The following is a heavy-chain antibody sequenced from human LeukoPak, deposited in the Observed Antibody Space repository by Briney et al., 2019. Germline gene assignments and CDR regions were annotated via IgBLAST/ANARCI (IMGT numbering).Heavy chain of an antibody. CDR1: GGSISSYY. CDR3: ARTSPRAATFDY. Sequence: SESLSLTCADSGGSISSYYLSWIRQPAGKGLEWIGRIYTSGTTNYNPSLKSRVTMSVDTSKNQFSLNLNSVTAADTAVYYCARTSPRAATFDYWGQGTLVTVSS. J-gene: IGHJ4*02. D-gene: IGHD2-15*01. V-gene: IGHV4-4*07. CDR2: IYTSGTT.